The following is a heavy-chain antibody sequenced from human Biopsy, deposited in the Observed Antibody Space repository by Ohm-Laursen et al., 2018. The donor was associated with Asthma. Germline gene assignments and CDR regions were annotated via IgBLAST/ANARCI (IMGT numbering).Heavy chain of an antibody. D-gene: IGHD3-22*01. Sequence: SDTLSLTCTVSGGSITSSSYYWGWIRQPPGKGVKWIGSMYHSGSPYYHPSLKSRATISVDTSKNQLSLKMSSVTAADTAVYFCVRHQYSSSWSTFDYWGQGALVTVSS. CDR1: GGSITSSSYY. V-gene: IGHV4-39*01. J-gene: IGHJ4*02. CDR2: MYHSGSP. CDR3: VRHQYSSSWSTFDY.